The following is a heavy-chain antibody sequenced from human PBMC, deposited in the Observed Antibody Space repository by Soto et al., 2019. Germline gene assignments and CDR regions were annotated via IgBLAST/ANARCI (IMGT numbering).Heavy chain of an antibody. CDR1: GYTFTSYG. D-gene: IGHD6-13*01. CDR3: AREHSSSWYFDY. V-gene: IGHV1-3*01. Sequence: GASVKVSCKASGYTFTSYGMHWVRQAPGQRLEWMGWINAGNSNTKYSQKFQGRISISRDTSANTDYMELSSLRSEDTAVYYCAREHSSSWYFDYWGPGTLVTVSS. J-gene: IGHJ4*02. CDR2: INAGNSNT.